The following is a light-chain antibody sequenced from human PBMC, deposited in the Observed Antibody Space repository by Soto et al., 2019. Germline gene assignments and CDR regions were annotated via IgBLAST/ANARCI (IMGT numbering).Light chain of an antibody. V-gene: IGLV2-8*01. CDR3: CSIAGSHYYV. CDR1: SSDVGGYNY. CDR2: EFT. J-gene: IGLJ1*01. Sequence: QSVLTQPPSASGSPGQSVTIPCTGTSSDVGGYNYVSWYQQHPGKAPKLLIYEFTRRPSGVPDRFSGSKSGNTASLTVSGLQADDEAEYYCCSIAGSHYYVFGPGTKLTVL.